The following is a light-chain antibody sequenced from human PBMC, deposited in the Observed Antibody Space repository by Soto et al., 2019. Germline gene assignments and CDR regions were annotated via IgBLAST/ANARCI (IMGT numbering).Light chain of an antibody. CDR3: CSYAGIYSYV. J-gene: IGLJ1*01. Sequence: QSVLTQPRSVSASPGQSVTISCTGTSRDVGGYNYVSWYQQHPGKAPKVVVYDVTKRPSGVPDRFSGSKSANTASLTISGLQAEDEADYYCCSYAGIYSYVFGSGTKVTVL. CDR2: DVT. V-gene: IGLV2-11*01. CDR1: SRDVGGYNY.